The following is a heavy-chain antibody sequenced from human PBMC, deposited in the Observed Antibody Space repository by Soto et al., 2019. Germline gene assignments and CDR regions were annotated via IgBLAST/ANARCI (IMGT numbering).Heavy chain of an antibody. D-gene: IGHD1-7*01. V-gene: IGHV1-69*13. Sequence: GASVKVSCKASGGTFSSYAISWVRQAPGQGLEWMGGIIPIFGTANYAQKFQGRVTITADESTSTAYMELSSLRSEDTAVYYCARSWEAATGTTSLSAFDIWGQGTMVIVSS. CDR3: ARSWEAATGTTSLSAFDI. CDR1: GGTFSSYA. J-gene: IGHJ3*02. CDR2: IIPIFGTA.